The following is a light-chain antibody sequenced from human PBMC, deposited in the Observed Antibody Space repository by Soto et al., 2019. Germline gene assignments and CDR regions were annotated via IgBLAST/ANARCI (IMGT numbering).Light chain of an antibody. CDR1: QSISRW. V-gene: IGKV1-5*03. CDR2: KAS. J-gene: IGKJ1*01. CDR3: QKYNPYSWT. Sequence: DIQMTQSPSTLSASAGDRVTITCRASQSISRWLSWNQQKPGKAPKLMIYKASSLESGVPSRFSGSGSGTEFNLTISSLQPDDFANYYFQKYNPYSWTFGQGIQVEIK.